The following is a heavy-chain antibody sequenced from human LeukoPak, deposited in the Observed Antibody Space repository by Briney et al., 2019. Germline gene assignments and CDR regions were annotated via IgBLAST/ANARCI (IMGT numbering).Heavy chain of an antibody. Sequence: PGGSLRLSCAASGFTVSSKYVSWVRQTPGKGLEWVSIIYGGGGTYYADSVKGRFTISRDNSKNTLYLQMNSLRAEDTAVYYCAKMSGDCTGTTCSSFDYWGQGTLVTVSS. J-gene: IGHJ4*02. CDR3: AKMSGDCTGTTCSSFDY. CDR1: GFTVSSKY. V-gene: IGHV3-66*01. CDR2: IYGGGGT. D-gene: IGHD2-2*03.